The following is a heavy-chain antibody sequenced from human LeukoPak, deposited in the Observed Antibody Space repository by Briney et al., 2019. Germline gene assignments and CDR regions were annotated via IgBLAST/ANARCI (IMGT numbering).Heavy chain of an antibody. CDR2: INPNSGGT. Sequence: ASVKVSCKASGYTFTDYYMHWVRQAPGQGLEWMGWINPNSGGTDYAQKFQGWVTMTRDTSISTAYMELSRLRSDDTAVYYCARAGYSSGWSPIQYYYGMDVWGQGTTVTVSS. J-gene: IGHJ6*02. D-gene: IGHD6-19*01. CDR3: ARAGYSSGWSPIQYYYGMDV. CDR1: GYTFTDYY. V-gene: IGHV1-2*04.